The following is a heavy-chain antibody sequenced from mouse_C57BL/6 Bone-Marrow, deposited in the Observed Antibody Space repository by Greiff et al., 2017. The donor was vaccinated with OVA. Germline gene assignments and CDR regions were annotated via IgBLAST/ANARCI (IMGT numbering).Heavy chain of an antibody. V-gene: IGHV14-3*01. Sequence: VQLQQSVAELVRPGASVKLSCTASGFNFKNTYMHWVKQRPEQGLEWIGRIDPANGNTKYAPKFQGKATITADTSSNTAYLQLSSLTSEDTAIYYCAAGSSRRFDYWGQGTLVTVSA. J-gene: IGHJ3*01. CDR1: GFNFKNTY. CDR2: IDPANGNT. D-gene: IGHD1-1*01. CDR3: AAGSSRRFDY.